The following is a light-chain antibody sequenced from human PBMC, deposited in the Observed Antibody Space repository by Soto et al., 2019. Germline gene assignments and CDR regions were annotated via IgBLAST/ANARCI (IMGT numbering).Light chain of an antibody. CDR3: QQRKHWPPIT. Sequence: EVELTQSPATLSLSPGETATLSCRASQSVDKFLAWYQQRPGQPPRLLMFDSSNRATGVPVRLSGSGSGTVFTLTIDSLEPEDSAVYYCQQRKHWPPITFGQGTRLEIK. J-gene: IGKJ5*01. V-gene: IGKV3-11*01. CDR1: QSVDKF. CDR2: DSS.